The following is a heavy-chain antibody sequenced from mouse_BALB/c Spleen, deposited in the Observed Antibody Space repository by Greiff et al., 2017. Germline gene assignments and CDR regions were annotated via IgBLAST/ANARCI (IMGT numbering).Heavy chain of an antibody. CDR3: AREYGNLYAMDY. J-gene: IGHJ4*01. V-gene: IGHV1-4*02. Sequence: VKLQESAAELARPGASVKMSCKASGYTFTSYTMHWVKQRPGQGLEWIGYINPSSGYTEYNQKFKDKTTLTADKSSSTAYMQLSSLTSEDSAVYYCAREYGNLYAMDYWGQGTSVTVSS. CDR2: INPSSGYT. D-gene: IGHD2-10*02. CDR1: GYTFTSYT.